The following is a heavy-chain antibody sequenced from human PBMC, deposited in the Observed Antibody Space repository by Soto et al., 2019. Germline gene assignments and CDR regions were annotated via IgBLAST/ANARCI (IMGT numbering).Heavy chain of an antibody. CDR3: TRNPATTGDFDY. J-gene: IGHJ4*02. Sequence: QVQLVQSGAEVEKPGASVKVSCKASGYTFTSYDINWVRQATGQGLEWMGWMNPNSGDTGYAQKFQGRVTMTRDTSISTAYMELCSLRSEDTAVYYCTRNPATTGDFDYWGQGTLVTVSS. V-gene: IGHV1-8*01. D-gene: IGHD1-1*01. CDR2: MNPNSGDT. CDR1: GYTFTSYD.